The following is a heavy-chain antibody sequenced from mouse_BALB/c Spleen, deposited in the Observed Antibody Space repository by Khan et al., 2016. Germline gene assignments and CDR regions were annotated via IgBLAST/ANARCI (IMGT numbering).Heavy chain of an antibody. V-gene: IGHV4-1*02. D-gene: IGHD1-1*01. CDR1: GLDFSRYW. Sequence: EVKLLEPGGGLVQPGGSLKLSCAASGLDFSRYWMSWVRLAPGKGLEWIGEINPDSSTINYTPSLKGKFIISRDNAKNKLYLQMSKVRSEYTALNYFARARYYGYLAYWGQGTLVTVSA. J-gene: IGHJ3*01. CDR2: INPDSSTI. CDR3: ARARYYGYLAY.